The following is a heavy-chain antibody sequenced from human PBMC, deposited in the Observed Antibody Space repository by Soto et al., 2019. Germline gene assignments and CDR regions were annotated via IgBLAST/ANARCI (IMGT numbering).Heavy chain of an antibody. CDR1: GGTFSSYA. CDR2: IIPIFGTA. V-gene: IGHV1-69*13. D-gene: IGHD3-22*01. CDR3: ARGADLTTRVDY. J-gene: IGHJ4*02. Sequence: SVKVSCKASGGTFSSYAISWVRQAPGQGLEWMGGIIPIFGTANCAQKFQGRVTITADESTSTAYMELSSLRSEDTAVYYCARGADLTTRVDYWGQGTLVTVSS.